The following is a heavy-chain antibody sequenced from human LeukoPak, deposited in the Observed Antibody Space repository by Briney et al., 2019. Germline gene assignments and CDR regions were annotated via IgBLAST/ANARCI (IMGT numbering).Heavy chain of an antibody. CDR3: AKDKWSSGWYGWFDP. Sequence: GRSLRLSCAASGFTFSSYGMHWVRQAPGKGLEWVAVIWYDGSNKYYADSVKGRFTISRDNSRNTLYLEMNSLRADDTAVYYCAKDKWSSGWYGWFDPWGQGTLVTVSS. V-gene: IGHV3-33*06. CDR1: GFTFSSYG. CDR2: IWYDGSNK. D-gene: IGHD6-19*01. J-gene: IGHJ5*02.